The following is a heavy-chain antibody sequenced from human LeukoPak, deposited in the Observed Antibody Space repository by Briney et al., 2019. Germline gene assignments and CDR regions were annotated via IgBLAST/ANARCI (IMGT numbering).Heavy chain of an antibody. CDR1: GFTFSSYS. Sequence: GGSLRLSCAASGFTFSSYSMNWVRQAPGKGLEWVGRIKSETDGGTTDYAAPVKGTFTISRDDSENTLYLQMNSLKTEDTAVYYCTRRSSAAGRQYFDYWGQGTLVTVSS. D-gene: IGHD6-13*01. CDR3: TRRSSAAGRQYFDY. CDR2: IKSETDGGTT. V-gene: IGHV3-15*07. J-gene: IGHJ4*02.